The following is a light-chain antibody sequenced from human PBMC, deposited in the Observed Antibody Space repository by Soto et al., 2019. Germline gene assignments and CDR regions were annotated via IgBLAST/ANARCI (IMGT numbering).Light chain of an antibody. J-gene: IGKJ3*01. CDR2: YAS. CDR3: QHYSNWPPT. Sequence: EVVMTQSPATLSVSPGDRVTLSCRASESVHRNLAWYQQKPGQGPSLLIYYASTRATGVPYRFTGSGSGTEFTLTISSLQSEDFGVYHCQHYSNWPPTFGPGTKVEIK. CDR1: ESVHRN. V-gene: IGKV3-15*01.